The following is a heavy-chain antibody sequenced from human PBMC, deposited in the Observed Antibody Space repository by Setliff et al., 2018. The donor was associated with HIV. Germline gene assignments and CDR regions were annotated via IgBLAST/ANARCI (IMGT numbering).Heavy chain of an antibody. J-gene: IGHJ4*02. V-gene: IGHV3-21*04. CDR1: GFTFSTYA. Sequence: GGSLRLSCAASGFTFSTYAMTWVRQAPGKGLEWVSSISSSGGTTYFADTVKGRFSISRDNAKNSLYLQMNSLRAEDTAVYYCARVGYSGWPLEDWGQGTLVTAPQ. CDR2: ISSSGGTT. CDR3: ARVGYSGWPLED. D-gene: IGHD5-12*01.